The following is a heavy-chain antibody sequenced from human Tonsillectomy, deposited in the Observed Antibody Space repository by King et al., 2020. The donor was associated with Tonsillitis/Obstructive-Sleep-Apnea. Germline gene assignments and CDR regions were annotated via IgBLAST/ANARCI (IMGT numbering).Heavy chain of an antibody. CDR3: ARGYGDYRYYYLYYMDV. J-gene: IGHJ6*03. V-gene: IGHV4-59*12. Sequence: LQLQESGPGLVKPSETLSLICTVSGGSISNFYWSWIRQPPGKGLEWIGYISDSGNTNYNPSLKTRVTISFDTSKNQLSLRLTSVTAADTAVYYCARGYGDYRYYYLYYMDVWGKGTTVTVSS. CDR1: GGSISNFY. D-gene: IGHD4-17*01. CDR2: ISDSGNT.